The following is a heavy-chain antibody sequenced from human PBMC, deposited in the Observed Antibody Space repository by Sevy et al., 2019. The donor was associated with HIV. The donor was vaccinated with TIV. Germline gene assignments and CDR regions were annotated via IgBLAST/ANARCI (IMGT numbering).Heavy chain of an antibody. Sequence: SETLSLTCTVSGGSISSSSYYWGWIRQPPGKGLEWIGSIYYSGSTYYNPSLKSRVTISVDTSKNQFSLKLSSVTAADTAVYYCARLVGTVAPFRVPYYYYYMDVWGKGTTVTVSS. CDR2: IYYSGST. J-gene: IGHJ6*03. V-gene: IGHV4-39*01. CDR3: ARLVGTVAPFRVPYYYYYMDV. CDR1: GGSISSSSYY. D-gene: IGHD1-1*01.